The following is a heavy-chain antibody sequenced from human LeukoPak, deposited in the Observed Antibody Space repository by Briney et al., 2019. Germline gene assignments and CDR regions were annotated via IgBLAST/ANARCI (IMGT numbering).Heavy chain of an antibody. V-gene: IGHV1-2*02. CDR2: INPTSGGT. Sequence: ASVKVSCKASGYTFTDYYVNWVRQAPGQGLEWVGWINPTSGGTSYAQKFQGRVTMTRDTSISTAYMELSRLRSDDTAVYYCARGDFWSGYWDYGMDVWGQGTTVTVSS. D-gene: IGHD3-3*01. CDR1: GYTFTDYY. J-gene: IGHJ6*02. CDR3: ARGDFWSGYWDYGMDV.